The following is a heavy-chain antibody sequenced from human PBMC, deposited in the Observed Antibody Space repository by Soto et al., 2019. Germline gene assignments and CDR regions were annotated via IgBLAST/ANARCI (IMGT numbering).Heavy chain of an antibody. J-gene: IGHJ6*02. CDR2: IIPIFGTA. Sequence: QVQLVQSGAEVKKPGSSVKVSCKASGGTFSSYAISWVRQAPGQGLEWMGGIIPIFGTANYAQKFQGRVTITADESTSTASMERSSLRSEDTAVYYCARPPHPTTTVTSGYYGMDVWGQGTTVTVSS. V-gene: IGHV1-69*12. CDR1: GGTFSSYA. CDR3: ARPPHPTTTVTSGYYGMDV. D-gene: IGHD4-4*01.